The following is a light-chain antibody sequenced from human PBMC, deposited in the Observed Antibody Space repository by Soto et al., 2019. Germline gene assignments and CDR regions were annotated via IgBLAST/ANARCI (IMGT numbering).Light chain of an antibody. Sequence: EIVLTQSPGTLSLSPGERATLSCRASQSVSFSYLAWYQQKPGQAPRLLIYGSSSRATGIPDRFSGSGSGTDFTLTISRLEPEDVAVYYCQQYGSLPPITFGQGTRGEIK. CDR3: QQYGSLPPIT. V-gene: IGKV3-20*01. J-gene: IGKJ5*01. CDR2: GSS. CDR1: QSVSFSY.